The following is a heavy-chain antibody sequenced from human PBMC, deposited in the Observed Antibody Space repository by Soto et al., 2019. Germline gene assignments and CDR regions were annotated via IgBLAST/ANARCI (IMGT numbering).Heavy chain of an antibody. CDR2: IIPIFGTA. CDR3: ARGPAPNYSGYDKNTPYYFDY. D-gene: IGHD5-12*01. CDR1: GGTFSSYA. V-gene: IGHV1-69*13. J-gene: IGHJ4*02. Sequence: GASVKVSCKASGGTFSSYAISWVRQAPGQGLEWMGGIIPIFGTANYAQKFQGRVTITADESTSTAYMELSSLRSEDTAVYYCARGPAPNYSGYDKNTPYYFDYWGQGTLVTVSS.